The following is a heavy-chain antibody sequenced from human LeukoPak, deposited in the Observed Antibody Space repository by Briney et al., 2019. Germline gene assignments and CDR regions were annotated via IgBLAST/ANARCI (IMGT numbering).Heavy chain of an antibody. CDR3: ASEAEMGATTDFDH. V-gene: IGHV3-7*01. Sequence: GGSLRLSCAASGFTFSSYWMSWVRQAPGEGLEWVASIKQDGSEKYYVDSVKGRFTISRDNTKNSLYLQMNSLRAEDTAVYYCASEAEMGATTDFDHWGQGTLVAVSS. CDR2: IKQDGSEK. J-gene: IGHJ4*02. CDR1: GFTFSSYW. D-gene: IGHD1-26*01.